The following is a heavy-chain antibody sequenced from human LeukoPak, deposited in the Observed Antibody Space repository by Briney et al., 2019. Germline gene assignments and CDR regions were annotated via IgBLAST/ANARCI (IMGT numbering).Heavy chain of an antibody. CDR1: GFTFSSYE. CDR2: ISSSGSTI. V-gene: IGHV3-48*03. J-gene: IGHJ4*02. D-gene: IGHD4-11*01. CDR3: ARGYRGTHDY. Sequence: GGSLRLSCAASGFTFSSYEMNWVRQAPGKGLEWVSYISSSGSTIYYADSVKGRFTISRDNAKNSLYLQMNSLRAEDAAVYYCARGYRGTHDYWGQGTLVTVSS.